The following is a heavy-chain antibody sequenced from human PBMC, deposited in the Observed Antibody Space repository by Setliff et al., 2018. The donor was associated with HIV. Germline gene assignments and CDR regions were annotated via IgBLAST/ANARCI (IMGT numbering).Heavy chain of an antibody. D-gene: IGHD3-3*01. Sequence: PGGSLRLSCAASGFTFSNYAMSWVRQAPGEGLEWVSAILSTGERTFYADSVKGRFTISRDNSKKTLYLQMKRLRSEDTAVYYCARAFGYHDFWSGYSGDEFDIWGQGTLVTVSS. CDR1: GFTFSNYA. CDR2: ILSTGERT. CDR3: ARAFGYHDFWSGYSGDEFDI. V-gene: IGHV3-23*01. J-gene: IGHJ3*02.